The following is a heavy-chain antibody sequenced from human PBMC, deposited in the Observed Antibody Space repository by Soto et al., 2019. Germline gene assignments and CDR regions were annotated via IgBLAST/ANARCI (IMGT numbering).Heavy chain of an antibody. Sequence: SETLSLTCTVSGGSISSSSYYWGWIRQPPGKGLEWIGSIYYSGSTYYNPSLKSRVTISVDTSKNQFSLKLSSVTAADTAVYYCARHVVVVPAATNQNWFDPWGQGTLVTVSS. V-gene: IGHV4-39*01. CDR3: ARHVVVVPAATNQNWFDP. J-gene: IGHJ5*02. CDR2: IYYSGST. CDR1: GGSISSSSYY. D-gene: IGHD2-2*01.